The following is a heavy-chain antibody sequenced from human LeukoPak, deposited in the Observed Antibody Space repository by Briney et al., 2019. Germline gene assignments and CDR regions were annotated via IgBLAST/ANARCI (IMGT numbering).Heavy chain of an antibody. D-gene: IGHD2-2*01. Sequence: ASVKVSCKASGGTFSSSYAISWVRQAPGQGLEWMGRIIPVFGIANYAQKFQGRVTITADEPTSTTYMELSSLRSEDTAVYYCARDGDCSSTSCYDAFDVWGQGTMVTVSS. J-gene: IGHJ3*01. CDR3: ARDGDCSSTSCYDAFDV. CDR2: IIPVFGIA. CDR1: GGTFSSSYA. V-gene: IGHV1-69*13.